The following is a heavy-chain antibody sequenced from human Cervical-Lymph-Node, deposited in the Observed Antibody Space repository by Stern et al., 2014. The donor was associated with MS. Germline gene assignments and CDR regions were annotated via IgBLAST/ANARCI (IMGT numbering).Heavy chain of an antibody. J-gene: IGHJ1*01. CDR2: LIIIFDTA. V-gene: IGHV1-69*01. CDR3: AGASDRSGYYPDYFQY. Sequence: QMQLVQSGPEVKKPGSSVKVSCKASGGTFSNYAISWVRQAPGQGLEWMGGLIIIFDTANYAQKFQGRVTIAADESTSTAYMELSSLRSEDTAVYYCAGASDRSGYYPDYFQYWGQGTPVTVSS. CDR1: GGTFSNYA. D-gene: IGHD3-22*01.